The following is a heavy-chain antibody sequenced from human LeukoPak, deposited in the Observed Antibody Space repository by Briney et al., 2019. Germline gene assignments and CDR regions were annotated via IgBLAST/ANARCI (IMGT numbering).Heavy chain of an antibody. D-gene: IGHD4/OR15-4a*01. J-gene: IGHJ4*02. Sequence: SETLSLXCTVSGGSISSYSWSWIRLPAGEVREWIGRINPSGSTNYNPSLKSRVTMSLDTSKNQFPLKLNSVTAADTAVYYCARQQLKTMASFDYWGQGTLVTVSS. CDR2: INPSGST. V-gene: IGHV4-4*07. CDR1: GGSISSYS. CDR3: ARQQLKTMASFDY.